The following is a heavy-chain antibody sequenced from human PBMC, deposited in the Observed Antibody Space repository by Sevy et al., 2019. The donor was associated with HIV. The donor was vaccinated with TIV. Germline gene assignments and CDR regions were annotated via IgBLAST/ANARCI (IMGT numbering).Heavy chain of an antibody. J-gene: IGHJ4*02. Sequence: GGSLRLSCAISGFTVNDKYIIWVRQAPGKGLEWVSAIFSSGSTYYADSAKGRFTISRDNSKNTVDLQMNSVRAEDTAVYYCVSLLLSYRSGWSYFDYWGQGTLVTVSS. CDR2: IFSSGST. CDR3: VSLLLSYRSGWSYFDY. V-gene: IGHV3-66*02. D-gene: IGHD6-19*01. CDR1: GFTVNDKY.